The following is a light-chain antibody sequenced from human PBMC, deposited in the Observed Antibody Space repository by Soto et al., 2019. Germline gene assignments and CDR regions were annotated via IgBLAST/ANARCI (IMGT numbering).Light chain of an antibody. CDR3: QQYDSTPRT. Sequence: ETVLTQSPDILSLSPGARATLSCRASQNIDTYLDWYQQKPGQSPRLLIFDASSRATGTPARFRGSGSGTDFTLTIIRLEPEDSATYFCQQYDSTPRTFGRGTKVDIK. J-gene: IGKJ4*01. V-gene: IGKV3-20*01. CDR1: QNIDTY. CDR2: DAS.